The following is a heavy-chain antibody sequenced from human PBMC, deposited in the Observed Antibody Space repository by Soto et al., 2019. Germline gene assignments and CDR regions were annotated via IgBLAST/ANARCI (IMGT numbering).Heavy chain of an antibody. CDR3: ARGYYDFWSGSYYYYGMDV. CDR2: TYYRSKWYN. D-gene: IGHD3-3*01. CDR1: GGSVSSNSAA. V-gene: IGHV6-1*01. J-gene: IGHJ6*02. Sequence: PSQTLSLTCAISGGSVSSNSAAWNWIRQSPSRGLEWLGRTYYRSKWYNDYAVSVKSRITINPDTSKNQFSLQLNSVTPEDTAVYYCARGYYDFWSGSYYYYGMDVWGQGTTVTVSS.